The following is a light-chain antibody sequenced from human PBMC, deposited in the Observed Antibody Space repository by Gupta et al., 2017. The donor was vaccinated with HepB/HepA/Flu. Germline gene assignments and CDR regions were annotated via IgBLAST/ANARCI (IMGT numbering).Light chain of an antibody. V-gene: IGLV1-51*02. CDR2: ENN. CDR3: GTWDSSLSVVV. CDR1: SSNIENNY. Sequence: QSVLTQPPSLSAAPGQKVTISCSGSSSNIENNYVSWYQQLPGTAPKLLIFENNQRPSGIPDRFACSTADTSANLDITGLQTGDEADYYCGTWDSSLSVVVFGGGTRLTVL. J-gene: IGLJ2*01.